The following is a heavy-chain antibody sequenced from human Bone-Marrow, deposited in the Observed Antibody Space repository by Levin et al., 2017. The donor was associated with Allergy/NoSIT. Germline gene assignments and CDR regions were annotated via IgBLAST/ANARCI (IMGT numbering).Heavy chain of an antibody. Sequence: SCAASGLTVSTNYMSWVRQAPGKGLEWVSIISSGGTTDYADSVKGRFSISRDSSKNTLYLQMNSLRAEDTALYYCARDRRPYRSSWGYFDFWGQGTLVTVSS. V-gene: IGHV3-66*01. CDR3: ARDRRPYRSSWGYFDF. CDR2: ISSGGTT. J-gene: IGHJ4*02. CDR1: GLTVSTNY. D-gene: IGHD6-13*01.